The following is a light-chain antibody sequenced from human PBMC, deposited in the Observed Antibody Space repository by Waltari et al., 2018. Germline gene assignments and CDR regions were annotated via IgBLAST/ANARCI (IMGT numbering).Light chain of an antibody. V-gene: IGLV2-11*01. CDR2: DVS. J-gene: IGLJ1*01. Sequence: QSALTQPRSVSGSPGQSVTISCTGPSSDVGGYNYVSWYQQHPGKAPKLMIYDVSKRPSGVPDRFSGSKSGNTASLTISGLQAEDEADYYCCSYAGSYHYVFGTGTKVTVL. CDR1: SSDVGGYNY. CDR3: CSYAGSYHYV.